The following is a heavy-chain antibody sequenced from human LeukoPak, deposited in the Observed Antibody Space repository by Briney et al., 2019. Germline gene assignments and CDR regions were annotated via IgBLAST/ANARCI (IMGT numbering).Heavy chain of an antibody. J-gene: IGHJ4*02. CDR1: GFTFRDFG. V-gene: IGHV3-30*02. CDR3: AKCSDGYISFIDY. CDR2: IRFDGTDK. D-gene: IGHD5-24*01. Sequence: GGSLRLSCAASGFTFRDFGIHWVRQTPGKGLEWVAFIRFDGTDKYYADSAKGRFTISRDNSKNTLYLQMNSLRREDTAVYYCAKCSDGYISFIDYWGRGTLVTVSS.